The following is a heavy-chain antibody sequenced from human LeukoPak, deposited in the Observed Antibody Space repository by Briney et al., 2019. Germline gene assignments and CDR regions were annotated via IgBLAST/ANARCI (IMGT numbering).Heavy chain of an antibody. V-gene: IGHV3-48*01. CDR3: ARDLYYYDSSSWSYFQH. CDR2: IGSSSSTI. J-gene: IGHJ1*01. D-gene: IGHD3-22*01. CDR1: GFTFSSYS. Sequence: PGRSLRLSCAASGFTFSSYSMNLVRQAPGKGLEWVSYIGSSSSTIYYADSVKGRFTISRDNAKNSLYLQMNSLRAEDTAVYYCARDLYYYDSSSWSYFQHWGQGTLVTVSS.